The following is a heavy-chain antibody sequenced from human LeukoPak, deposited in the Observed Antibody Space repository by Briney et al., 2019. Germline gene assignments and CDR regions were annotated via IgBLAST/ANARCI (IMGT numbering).Heavy chain of an antibody. CDR1: GFTFSSYA. Sequence: GGSLRLSCAASGFTFSSYAMSWVRQAPGKGLEWVSAISGSGGSTYYADSVKGRFTISRDNSRNTLYLQMNSLRAEDTAVYYCAKAGVSHHDAFDIWGQGTMVTVSS. J-gene: IGHJ3*02. V-gene: IGHV3-23*01. CDR2: ISGSGGST. CDR3: AKAGVSHHDAFDI. D-gene: IGHD2-21*01.